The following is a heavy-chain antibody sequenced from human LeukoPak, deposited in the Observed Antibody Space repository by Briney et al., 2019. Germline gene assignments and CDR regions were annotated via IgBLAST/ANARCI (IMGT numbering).Heavy chain of an antibody. CDR2: ISYEGSNK. J-gene: IGHJ4*02. CDR1: GFTFSSYG. CDR3: AKDGSYSYEMVY. V-gene: IGHV3-30*18. Sequence: GRSLRLSCAASGFTFSSYGMHWVRQAPGKGLEWVAVISYEGSNKYYADSVKGRFTISRDNSKNTLYLQMNSLRAEDTAVYYCAKDGSYSYEMVYWGQGTLVTVSS. D-gene: IGHD5-18*01.